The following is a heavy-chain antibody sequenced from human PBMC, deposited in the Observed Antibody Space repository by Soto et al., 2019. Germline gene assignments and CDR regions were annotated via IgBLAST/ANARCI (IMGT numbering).Heavy chain of an antibody. J-gene: IGHJ4*02. CDR2: IYYSGST. CDR1: GGSIISYY. V-gene: IGHV4-59*01. CDR3: ARNNGRENYYDSSGYSYYYDX. D-gene: IGHD3-22*01. Sequence: SETLSLTCTVSGGSIISYYWSWIRQPPGKGLEWIGYIYYSGSTNYNPSLKSRVTISVDTSKNQFSLKLSSVTAADTAVYYCARNNGRENYYDSSGYSYYYDXWGQATLVTVSS.